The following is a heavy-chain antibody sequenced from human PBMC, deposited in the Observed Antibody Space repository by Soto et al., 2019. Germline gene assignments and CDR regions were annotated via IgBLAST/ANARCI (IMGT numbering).Heavy chain of an antibody. CDR1: GFNLSSYA. CDR2: ISKDGSNK. V-gene: IGHV3-30-3*01. J-gene: IGHJ4*02. CDR3: ATGSGSYYTPLDY. Sequence: TGGPLILSCTASGFNLSSYARHWVSPTPGKGLEWAAIISKDGSNKYYADSVKGRFSISRDNSKNMLYLQMNSLRVEDTAVYYCATGSGSYYTPLDYWGQGTLVTVSS. D-gene: IGHD3-10*01.